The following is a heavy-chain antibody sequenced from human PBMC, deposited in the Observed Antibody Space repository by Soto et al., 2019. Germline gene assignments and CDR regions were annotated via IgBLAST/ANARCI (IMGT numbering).Heavy chain of an antibody. CDR3: AGGRWVQLPGY. D-gene: IGHD5-12*01. CDR2: INPRGGST. V-gene: IGHV1-46*01. Sequence: ASVKVSCKASGYTFTSYYMHWVRQAPGQGLEWMGIINPRGGSTSNAQKFQGRVTMTRDTSTSTVYMELSSLRSEDTAVYYCAGGRWVQLPGYWGQGMLVTVSS. CDR1: GYTFTSYY. J-gene: IGHJ4*02.